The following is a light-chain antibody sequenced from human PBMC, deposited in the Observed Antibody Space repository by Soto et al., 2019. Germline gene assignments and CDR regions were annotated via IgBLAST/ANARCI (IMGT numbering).Light chain of an antibody. Sequence: QSALTQPPSASGSPGQSVAISCTGTSSDVGGYDYVSWYQQHPGKAPKLMIYEVTKRPSGVPDRFSGSKSGNTASLTVSGLQAKDEADYYCSSYGGNNNLLFGGGTKVTVL. CDR2: EVT. CDR1: SSDVGGYDY. J-gene: IGLJ2*01. CDR3: SSYGGNNNLL. V-gene: IGLV2-8*01.